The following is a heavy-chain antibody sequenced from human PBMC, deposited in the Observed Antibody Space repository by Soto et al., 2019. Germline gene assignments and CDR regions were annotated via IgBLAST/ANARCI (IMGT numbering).Heavy chain of an antibody. CDR1: GFAFSRFP. Sequence: GGSLRLSCAASGFAFSRFPMHWVRQAPGKGLVWVSRIDPDGGDTTYADSVKGRFSISRDNTKNIVYLQMRSLRAEDTALYYCATMAGTYPYWGQGTLVTVSS. V-gene: IGHV3-74*01. J-gene: IGHJ4*02. D-gene: IGHD1-26*01. CDR2: IDPDGGDT. CDR3: ATMAGTYPY.